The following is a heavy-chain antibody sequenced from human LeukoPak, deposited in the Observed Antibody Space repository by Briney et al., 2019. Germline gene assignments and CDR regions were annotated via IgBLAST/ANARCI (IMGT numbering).Heavy chain of an antibody. CDR3: ATGDYYDRSGEFDY. CDR2: IYHSGST. J-gene: IGHJ4*02. Sequence: SETLSLTCAVSGGSISSNNWWSWVRQSPGKGLEWIGEIYHSGSTNYNPSLKSRVSMSVDKSKNEFSLKLSSVTAADTAVYYCATGDYYDRSGEFDYWGQGTLVTVSS. D-gene: IGHD3-22*01. V-gene: IGHV4-4*02. CDR1: GGSISSNNW.